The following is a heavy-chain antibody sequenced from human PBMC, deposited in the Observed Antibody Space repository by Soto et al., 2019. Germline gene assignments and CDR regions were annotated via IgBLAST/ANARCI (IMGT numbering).Heavy chain of an antibody. CDR3: VFRRDRSSWYYFDY. Sequence: QVQLVQSGAEVKKPGASVKVSCKASGYTFTSYYMHWVRQAPGQGLEWMGIINPSGGSTSYAQKFQGRVSMTGDTSASTVCMELSSLRSEDTAVYYGVFRRDRSSWYYFDYCGQGTLVTVSS. J-gene: IGHJ4*02. D-gene: IGHD6-13*01. V-gene: IGHV1-46*01. CDR2: INPSGGST. CDR1: GYTFTSYY.